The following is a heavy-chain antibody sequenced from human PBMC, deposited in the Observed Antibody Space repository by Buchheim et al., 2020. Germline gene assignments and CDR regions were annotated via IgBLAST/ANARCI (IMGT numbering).Heavy chain of an antibody. Sequence: VQLVESGGGVVQPGRSLRLSCAASGFSFSSYWMHWVRQAPGRGLVWVSRITSDGSGTGYADSVTGRFTISRDNAKHTLYLQMNSLSPEDTAVYFCARGIAATANPNWFDPWGQGTL. D-gene: IGHD6-25*01. CDR2: ITSDGSGT. CDR3: ARGIAATANPNWFDP. V-gene: IGHV3-74*02. CDR1: GFSFSSYW. J-gene: IGHJ5*02.